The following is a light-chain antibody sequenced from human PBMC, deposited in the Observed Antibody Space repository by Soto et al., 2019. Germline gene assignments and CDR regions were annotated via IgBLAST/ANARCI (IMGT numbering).Light chain of an antibody. CDR3: ASWDDTLSGVV. J-gene: IGLJ3*02. V-gene: IGLV1-47*01. CDR1: SSNIGNNF. CDR2: RSD. Sequence: QAVVTQPPSASGTPGQRVTMSCSGSSSNIGNNFVFWYQHLPGTAPKLLIYRSDQRPSGVPDRFSASKSGTPASLAISGLRSDDEADYYCASWDDTLSGVVFGGGTKLTVL.